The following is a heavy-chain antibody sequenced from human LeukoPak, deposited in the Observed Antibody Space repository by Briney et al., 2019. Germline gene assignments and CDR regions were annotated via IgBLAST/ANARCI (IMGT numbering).Heavy chain of an antibody. D-gene: IGHD1-26*01. CDR2: IYPGGSET. J-gene: IGHJ4*02. V-gene: IGHV5-51*01. Sequence: GESLKISCKGLGYSFSSYWNAWVRQRPGKGLEWMGIIYPGGSETRYDPSFEGQVTISVDKSISTAYLQWSSLKASDTAMYYCARQRGRYFDYWGQGTLVTVSS. CDR1: GYSFSSYW. CDR3: ARQRGRYFDY.